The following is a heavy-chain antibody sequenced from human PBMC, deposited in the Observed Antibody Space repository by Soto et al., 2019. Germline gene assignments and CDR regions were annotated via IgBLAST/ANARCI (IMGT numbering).Heavy chain of an antibody. CDR3: ARHRYDYGDYLPDFDP. D-gene: IGHD4-17*01. J-gene: IGHJ5*02. Sequence: SETLSLTCTVSGGSISSSSYYWGWIRQPPGKGLEWIGSIYYSGSTYYNPSLKSRVTISVDTSKNQFSLKLSSVTAADPAVYYCARHRYDYGDYLPDFDPWGKGTLVTVSS. V-gene: IGHV4-39*01. CDR2: IYYSGST. CDR1: GGSISSSSYY.